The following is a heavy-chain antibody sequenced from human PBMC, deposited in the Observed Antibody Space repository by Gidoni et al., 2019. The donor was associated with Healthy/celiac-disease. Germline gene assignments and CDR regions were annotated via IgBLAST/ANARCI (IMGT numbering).Heavy chain of an antibody. V-gene: IGHV1-69*06. CDR2: FIPIFGTA. J-gene: IGHJ6*02. CDR3: ARVRAVSGMDV. Sequence: QLVQPGAAVKKPGSAAKLSCKASGGTSSSYAIPWVRQAPGQGLEWMGGFIPIFGTANYAQKFQGRVTITADKSTGTAYMELSSLRSEDTAVYYCARVRAVSGMDVWGQGTTVTVSS. D-gene: IGHD4-17*01. CDR1: GGTSSSYA.